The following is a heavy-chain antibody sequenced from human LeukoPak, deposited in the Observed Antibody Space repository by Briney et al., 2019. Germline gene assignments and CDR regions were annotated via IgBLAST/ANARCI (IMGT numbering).Heavy chain of an antibody. CDR2: ISGSGGST. D-gene: IGHD1-1*01. J-gene: IGHJ3*02. Sequence: GGSLRLFCAASGFTFSNYGMNWIRQAPGKGLEWVSTISGSGGSTDYADSVKGRFTISRDNSKNTLYLQMNSLTAEDTAVYYCARKMKTGDRVGTFDIWGQGTMVTVSS. CDR3: ARKMKTGDRVGTFDI. CDR1: GFTFSNYG. V-gene: IGHV3-23*01.